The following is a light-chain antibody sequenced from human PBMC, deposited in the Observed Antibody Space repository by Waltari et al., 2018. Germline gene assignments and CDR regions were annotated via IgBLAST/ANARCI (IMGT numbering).Light chain of an antibody. J-gene: IGLJ3*02. CDR1: SRDVGGYGQ. CDR3: SSFTYTTTLV. Sequence: QSALTQPASVSGSLGQSITISCTGTSRDVGGYGQVSWYQQHPGKAPELIIYEVSKRPSGVSDRFSGSKSGYTASLTNSGLQADDEADFYCSSFTYTTTLVFGGGTKLTVL. CDR2: EVS. V-gene: IGLV2-14*01.